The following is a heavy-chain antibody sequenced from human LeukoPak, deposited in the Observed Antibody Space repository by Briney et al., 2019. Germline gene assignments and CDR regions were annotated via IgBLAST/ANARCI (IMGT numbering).Heavy chain of an antibody. CDR1: GYAFSAYY. Sequence: ASVKVSCKASGYAFSAYYMQWVRQAPGQGLEWMGWINPNSGGTNYAQKFQGRVTMTRDTSISTAYMELSRLRSDDTAVYYCAREGPRITIFGVDRGNYYMDVWGKGTTVTVSS. J-gene: IGHJ6*03. CDR2: INPNSGGT. V-gene: IGHV1-2*02. CDR3: AREGPRITIFGVDRGNYYMDV. D-gene: IGHD3-3*01.